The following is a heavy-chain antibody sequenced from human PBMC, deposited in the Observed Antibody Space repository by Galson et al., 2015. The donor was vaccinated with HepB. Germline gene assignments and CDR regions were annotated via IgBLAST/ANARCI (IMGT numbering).Heavy chain of an antibody. CDR3: ARVPGMVGTGGLSYYYGMDV. D-gene: IGHD3-10*01. J-gene: IGHJ6*02. V-gene: IGHV1-69*13. CDR1: GGTFSSYA. CDR2: IIPIFGTA. Sequence: SVKVSCKASGGTFSSYATSWVRQAPGQGLEWMGGIIPIFGTANYAQKFQGRVTITADESTSTAYMELSSLRSEDTAVYYCARVPGMVGTGGLSYYYGMDVWGQGTTVTVSS.